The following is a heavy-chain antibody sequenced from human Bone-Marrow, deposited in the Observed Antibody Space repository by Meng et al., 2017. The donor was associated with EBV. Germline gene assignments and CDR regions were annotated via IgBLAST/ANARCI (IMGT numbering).Heavy chain of an antibody. V-gene: IGHV1-2*06. CDR3: ARVLGVIAAVPGY. J-gene: IGHJ4*02. CDR1: GYTFTGYY. CDR2: INPNRART. Sequence: QLLPSRPQVEQPGDSVTFSFKASGYTFTGYYMHWRRQAPGQGLEWMGRINPNRARTNSAQKFQGRVTMTRDTSISTAYMELSRLRSDDTAVYYCARVLGVIAAVPGYWGQGTLVTVSS. D-gene: IGHD6-13*01.